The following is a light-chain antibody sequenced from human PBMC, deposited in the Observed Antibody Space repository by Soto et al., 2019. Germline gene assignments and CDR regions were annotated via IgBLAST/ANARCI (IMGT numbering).Light chain of an antibody. J-gene: IGKJ1*01. CDR2: GAS. CDR1: QSVSSNY. Sequence: IVLTQSPGTLSLSPGDRATLSCRSSQSVSSNYLACYQQKPGQAPRVLIYGASSRTTGIPDRFSGSGAGTDFTLTISRLEPEDFAVYYCQQYGSSPWTFGQGTKVDIK. V-gene: IGKV3-20*01. CDR3: QQYGSSPWT.